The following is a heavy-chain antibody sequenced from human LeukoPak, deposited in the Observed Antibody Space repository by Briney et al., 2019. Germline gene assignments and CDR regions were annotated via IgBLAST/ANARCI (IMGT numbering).Heavy chain of an antibody. J-gene: IGHJ5*02. Sequence: SETLSLTCNVSGASISSYYWSWIRQPPGKGLEWIGYIYYSGSTNYNPSLKSRVTISIDTSKNQFSLKLSSVTAADMAVYYCARHLGLKGFDPWGQGTLVTVSS. CDR3: ARHLGLKGFDP. CDR2: IYYSGST. V-gene: IGHV4-59*08. D-gene: IGHD3/OR15-3a*01. CDR1: GASISSYY.